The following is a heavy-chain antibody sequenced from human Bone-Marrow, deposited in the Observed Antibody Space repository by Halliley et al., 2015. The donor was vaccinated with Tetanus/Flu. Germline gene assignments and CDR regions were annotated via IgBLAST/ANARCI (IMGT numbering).Heavy chain of an antibody. CDR1: GGAFSGYY. J-gene: IGHJ5*01. D-gene: IGHD3-16*01. V-gene: IGHV4-34*01. CDR2: INYDGTT. Sequence: TLSLTCAVYGGAFSGYYWSWIRQSPGKGLEWIGEINYDGTTDYNPSLNSRVTLSLDTIKKQVSLRVTSVTAADPAIYYCARGNFHASWWFGSWGRGTLVTVSS. CDR3: ARGNFHASWWFGS.